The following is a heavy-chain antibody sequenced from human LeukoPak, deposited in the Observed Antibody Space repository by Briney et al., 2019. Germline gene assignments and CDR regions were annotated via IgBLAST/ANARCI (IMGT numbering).Heavy chain of an antibody. CDR1: GFTFSSYA. V-gene: IGHV3-30-3*01. CDR2: ISYDGSNK. J-gene: IGHJ4*02. D-gene: IGHD5-18*01. Sequence: GGSLRLSCAASGFTFSSYAMHWVRQAPGKGLEWVAVISYDGSNKYYADSVKGRFTISRDNSKNTLYLQMNSLRAEDTAVYYCARVYSYGRSSVYWGQGTLVTVSS. CDR3: ARVYSYGRSSVY.